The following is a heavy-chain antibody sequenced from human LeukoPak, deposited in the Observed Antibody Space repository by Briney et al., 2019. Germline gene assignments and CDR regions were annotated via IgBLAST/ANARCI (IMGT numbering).Heavy chain of an antibody. D-gene: IGHD6-13*01. CDR2: IYSTGST. J-gene: IGHJ4*02. V-gene: IGHV4-4*07. Sequence: SETLSLTCTVSGGSISSYYWSWIRQPAGKGLEWIGRIYSTGSTNYNPSLKSRVTMSVDTSKNQFSLRLRSVTASDTAVYYCARQIASAGTAGFDFWGQGALVTVSS. CDR1: GGSISSYY. CDR3: ARQIASAGTAGFDF.